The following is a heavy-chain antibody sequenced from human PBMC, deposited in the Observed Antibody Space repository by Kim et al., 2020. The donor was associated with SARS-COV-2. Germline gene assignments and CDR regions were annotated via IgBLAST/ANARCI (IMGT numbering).Heavy chain of an antibody. J-gene: IGHJ4*02. CDR3: ARAPGYTGGWYSLGY. Sequence: GGSLRLSCVTSGFNFKSYGMHWVRQAPGKGLEWVAFSWYDGSHEYYTDSVKGRFTVSRDASQETLHLQMDSLRVDDTAVYYCARAPGYTGGWYSLGYWGQGTLVTVS. D-gene: IGHD6-19*01. CDR2: SWYDGSHE. V-gene: IGHV3-33*01. CDR1: GFNFKSYG.